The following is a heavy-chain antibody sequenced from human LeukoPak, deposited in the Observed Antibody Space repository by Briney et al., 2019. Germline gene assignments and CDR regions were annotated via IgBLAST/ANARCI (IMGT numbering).Heavy chain of an antibody. CDR1: GFTFSSYG. D-gene: IGHD2-15*01. J-gene: IGHJ6*02. CDR3: AKEAACSGGSCPRRGWYYYGMDV. Sequence: GGSLRLSCAASGFTFSSYGMHWVRQAPGKGLEWVAVISYDGSNKYYADSVKGRFTISRDNSKNTLYLQMNSLRAEDTAVYYCAKEAACSGGSCPRRGWYYYGMDVWGQGTTVTVSS. CDR2: ISYDGSNK. V-gene: IGHV3-30*18.